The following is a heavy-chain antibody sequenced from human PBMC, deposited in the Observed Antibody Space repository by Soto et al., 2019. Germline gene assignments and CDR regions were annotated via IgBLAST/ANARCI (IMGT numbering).Heavy chain of an antibody. D-gene: IGHD4-17*01. Sequence: GGSLRLSCAASGFTISSYAMSWVRQAPGKGLEWVSAISGSGGSTYYADSVKGRFTISRDNSKNTLYLQMNSLRAEDTAVYYCAKDHGDYPWWQNYYYYYMDVWGKGTTVTVSS. CDR3: AKDHGDYPWWQNYYYYYMDV. CDR2: ISGSGGST. CDR1: GFTISSYA. V-gene: IGHV3-23*01. J-gene: IGHJ6*03.